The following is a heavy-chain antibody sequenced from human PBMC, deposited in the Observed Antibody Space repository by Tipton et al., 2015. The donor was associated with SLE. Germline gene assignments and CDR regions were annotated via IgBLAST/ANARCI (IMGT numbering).Heavy chain of an antibody. CDR1: GGSISSSKW. Sequence: TLSLTCAVSGGSISSSKWWSWVRQPPGKGLEWIGEIYHSGSTNYNPSLKSRVTISVDKSKNQFSLKLSSVTAADTAVYFCARQRGYYDGTPFPPWNFDLWGRGTQVTVSS. V-gene: IGHV4-4*01. D-gene: IGHD3-16*01. CDR3: ARQRGYYDGTPFPPWNFDL. J-gene: IGHJ2*01. CDR2: IYHSGST.